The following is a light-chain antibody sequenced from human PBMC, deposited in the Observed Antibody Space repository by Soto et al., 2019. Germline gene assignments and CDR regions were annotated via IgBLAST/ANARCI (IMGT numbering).Light chain of an antibody. CDR3: QQYGGLPRT. CDR1: QSVSSY. J-gene: IGKJ1*01. V-gene: IGKV3-11*01. CDR2: DAS. Sequence: EIVLTQSPATLSLSPGERATLSCRASQSVSSYLAWYQQKPGQAPRLLIYDASNRATGIPARFSGSGSGTDFTLTISRLEPEDFAVYYCQQYGGLPRTFGQGTKVDIK.